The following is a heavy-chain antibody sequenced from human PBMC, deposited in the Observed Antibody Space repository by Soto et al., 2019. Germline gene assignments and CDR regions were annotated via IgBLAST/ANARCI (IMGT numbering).Heavy chain of an antibody. Sequence: GGSLRLSCVASGIPVSSNYMTWVRQAPGKGLEWVSVLHSGGDTYYANSVKGRFTISRHDSTNTVFLQMNSLRAEDTAMYYCAREEDTSMVTAGYWGQGTLVTVSS. CDR3: AREEDTSMVTAGY. D-gene: IGHD5-18*01. J-gene: IGHJ4*02. CDR2: LHSGGDT. CDR1: GIPVSSNY. V-gene: IGHV3-53*01.